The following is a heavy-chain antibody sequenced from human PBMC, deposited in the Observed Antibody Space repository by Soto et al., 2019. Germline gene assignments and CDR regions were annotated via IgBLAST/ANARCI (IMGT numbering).Heavy chain of an antibody. V-gene: IGHV4-59*01. Sequence: PSETLSLTCTVSGGSISSYYWGWIRQPPGKGLEWIGYIYYSGSTNYNPSLKSRVTISVDTSKNQFSLKLSSVTAADTAVYYCARWARYCSGGSCYGVFDYWGQGTLVTVSS. CDR1: GGSISSYY. CDR3: ARWARYCSGGSCYGVFDY. J-gene: IGHJ4*02. CDR2: IYYSGST. D-gene: IGHD2-15*01.